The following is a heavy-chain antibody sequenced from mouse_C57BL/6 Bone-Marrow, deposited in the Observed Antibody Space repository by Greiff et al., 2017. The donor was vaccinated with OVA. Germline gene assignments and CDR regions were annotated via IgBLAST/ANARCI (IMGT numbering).Heavy chain of an antibody. CDR3: ARDRAYGNGFFDY. CDR1: GFTFSSYA. D-gene: IGHD2-1*01. J-gene: IGHJ2*01. V-gene: IGHV5-4*01. CDR2: ISDGGSYT. Sequence: DVQLVESGGGLVKPGGSLKLSCAASGFTFSSYAMSWVRQTPEKRLEWVATISDGGSYTYYPDNVKGRFTISRDNAKNNLYLQMSHLKSEDTAMYYCARDRAYGNGFFDYWGKGTTLTVSS.